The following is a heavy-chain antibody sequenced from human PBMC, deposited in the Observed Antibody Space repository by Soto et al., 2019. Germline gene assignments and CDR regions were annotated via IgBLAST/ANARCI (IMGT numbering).Heavy chain of an antibody. CDR1: GFTFNDFE. CDR3: ARGFGRCNY. CDR2: IDGSGTTK. J-gene: IGHJ4*01. D-gene: IGHD2-8*01. Sequence: EVQLLESGGGLVQPGGSLRLSCGVSGFTFNDFEMNWVRQAPGKGLEWLAYIDGSGTTKKYADSVRGRFTISRDNPNNSLVLTVSSLSAADTASYYCARGFGRCNYGGHGTLVSVSS. V-gene: IGHV3-48*03.